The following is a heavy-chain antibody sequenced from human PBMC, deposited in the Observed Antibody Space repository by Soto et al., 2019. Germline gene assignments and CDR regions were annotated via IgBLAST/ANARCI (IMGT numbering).Heavy chain of an antibody. CDR3: ARVDYDSSGPYFDY. CDR1: VYPFTSYG. Sequence: QVQLVQSGAEVKKPGASVKVSCKASVYPFTSYGISCVRQAPAQGLECVGWISAYNGNTNYAQKLQGRVTMTTDTSTSTAYMELRSLRSDDTAVYYCARVDYDSSGPYFDYWGQGTLVTVSS. D-gene: IGHD3-22*01. J-gene: IGHJ4*02. CDR2: ISAYNGNT. V-gene: IGHV1-18*04.